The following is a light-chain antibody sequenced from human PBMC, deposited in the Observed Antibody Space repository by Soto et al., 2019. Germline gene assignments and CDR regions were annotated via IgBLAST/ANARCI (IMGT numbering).Light chain of an antibody. V-gene: IGKV1-8*01. Sequence: AIRMTPSPSSFSASTGDRFSSACRASQGISSYLAWYQQKPGKAPKLLIYAASTLQSGVPSRFSGSGSGTDFTLTISCLQSEDFATYYCQQYYSYPQTFGQGTKVDIK. CDR2: AAS. CDR3: QQYYSYPQT. J-gene: IGKJ1*01. CDR1: QGISSY.